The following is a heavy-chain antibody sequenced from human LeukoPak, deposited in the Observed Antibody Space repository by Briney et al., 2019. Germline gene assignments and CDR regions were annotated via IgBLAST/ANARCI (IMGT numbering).Heavy chain of an antibody. Sequence: SETLSLTCTVSGGSISSYYWSWIRQPAGKGLEWIGRIYTSGSTNYNPSLKSRVTMSVDTSKNQFSLKLSSVTAADTAVYYCARIGYCSSTSCYTNRYYYYMDVWGKGTTVTVSS. CDR2: IYTSGST. CDR1: GGSISSYY. V-gene: IGHV4-4*07. CDR3: ARIGYCSSTSCYTNRYYYYMDV. D-gene: IGHD2-2*02. J-gene: IGHJ6*03.